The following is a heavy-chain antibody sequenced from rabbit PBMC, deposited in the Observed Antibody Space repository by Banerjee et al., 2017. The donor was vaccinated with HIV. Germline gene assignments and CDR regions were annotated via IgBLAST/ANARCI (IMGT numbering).Heavy chain of an antibody. CDR1: GFSFSSYYY. CDR3: NL. CDR2: IYTSSGST. D-gene: IGHD4-1*01. Sequence: QQQLVESGGGLVKPGASLTLTCKASGFSFSSYYYMCWVRQAPGKGLELIACIYTSSGSTWYASWVNGRFTISRSTSLTAADTATYFCTRDLGRGWGENLWGPGTLVTVS. J-gene: IGHJ4*01. V-gene: IGHV1S43*01.